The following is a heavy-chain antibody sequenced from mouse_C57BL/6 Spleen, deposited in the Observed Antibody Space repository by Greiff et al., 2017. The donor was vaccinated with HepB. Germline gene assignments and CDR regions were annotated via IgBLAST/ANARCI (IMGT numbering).Heavy chain of an antibody. CDR1: GYTFTSYW. J-gene: IGHJ3*01. Sequence: QVQLQQPGAELVRPGSSVKLSCKASGYTFTSYWMHWVKQRPIQGLEWIGNIDPSDSETHYNQKFKDKATLTVDKSSSTAYMQLSSVTSEDSAVYYWARGGGKGAWFAYWGQGTLVTVSA. D-gene: IGHD2-1*01. CDR2: IDPSDSET. V-gene: IGHV1-52*01. CDR3: ARGGGKGAWFAY.